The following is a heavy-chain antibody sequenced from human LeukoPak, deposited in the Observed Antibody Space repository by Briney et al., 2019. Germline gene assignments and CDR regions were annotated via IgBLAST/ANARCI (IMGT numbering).Heavy chain of an antibody. CDR1: GYSFTSYW. J-gene: IGHJ4*02. CDR3: ARHRATYYYDSSGYYFDY. CDR2: IYPGDSDT. V-gene: IGHV5-51*01. D-gene: IGHD3-22*01. Sequence: GESLKISCKGSGYSFTSYWISWVRQMPGKDLEWMGIIYPGDSDTRYSPSFQGQVTISADKSTSTAYLQWSSLKASDAAMYYCARHRATYYYDSSGYYFDYWGQGTLVTVSS.